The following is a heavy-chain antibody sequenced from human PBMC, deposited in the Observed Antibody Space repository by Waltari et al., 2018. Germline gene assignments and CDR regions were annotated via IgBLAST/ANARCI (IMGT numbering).Heavy chain of an antibody. CDR2: IYSGGST. CDR3: ARGEVQLLYYYGVDV. J-gene: IGHJ6*02. Sequence: EVQLVESGGGLIQPGGSLRLSCAASGFTVSSNYMSWVRQAPGKGLEWVSVIYSGGSTYYADSVKGRFTISRDNSKNTAFLQMDSLRDEDTSVYYCARGEVQLLYYYGVDVWGQGTTVTVSS. D-gene: IGHD1-1*01. CDR1: GFTVSSNY. V-gene: IGHV3-66*03.